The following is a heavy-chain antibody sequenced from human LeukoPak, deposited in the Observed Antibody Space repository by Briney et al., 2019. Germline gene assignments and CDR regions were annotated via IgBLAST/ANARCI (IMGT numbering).Heavy chain of an antibody. CDR3: ASQGIVGATRYFDY. J-gene: IGHJ4*02. CDR2: IIPIFGTA. CDR1: GGTFSSYA. Sequence: SVKVSCKASGGTFSSYAISWVRQAPGQGLEWMGGIIPIFGTANYAQKFQGRVTLTADESTSTAYMELSSLRSEDTAVYYCASQGIVGATRYFDYWGQGTLVTVSS. V-gene: IGHV1-69*01. D-gene: IGHD1-26*01.